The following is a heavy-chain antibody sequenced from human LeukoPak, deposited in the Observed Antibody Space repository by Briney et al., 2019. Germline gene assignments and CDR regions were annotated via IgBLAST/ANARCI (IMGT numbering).Heavy chain of an antibody. CDR2: ISYTGST. CDR1: GGSISSSSYY. Sequence: SETLSLTCTVSGGSISSSSYYWGWIRQPPGKGLEWIGYISYTGSTNYNPSLKSRVTISVDTSKNQFSLKLSSVTAADTAVYYCARGEDGYNNWGQGTLVTVSS. V-gene: IGHV4-61*05. J-gene: IGHJ4*02. D-gene: IGHD5-24*01. CDR3: ARGEDGYNN.